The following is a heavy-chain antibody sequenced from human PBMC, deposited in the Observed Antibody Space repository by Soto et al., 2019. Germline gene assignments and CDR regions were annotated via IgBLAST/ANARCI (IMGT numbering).Heavy chain of an antibody. CDR1: GFTFSSYG. V-gene: IGHV3-30*18. CDR3: AKPFQEIGCHYDIWYFDL. J-gene: IGHJ2*01. Sequence: QVQLVESGGGVVQPGRSLRLSCVASGFTFSSYGMHWVRQAPDKGLERVAVISHDGSTRYYADSVKGRFTISRDNSKNTVYRQMNSLTVEHTAVYYCAKPFQEIGCHYDIWYFDLWGRGTLVSVSS. CDR2: ISHDGSTR. D-gene: IGHD3-9*01.